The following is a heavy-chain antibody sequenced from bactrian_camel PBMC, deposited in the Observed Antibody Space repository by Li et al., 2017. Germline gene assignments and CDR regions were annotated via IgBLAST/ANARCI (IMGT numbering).Heavy chain of an antibody. D-gene: IGHD1*01. CDR1: GLPFSSYY. CDR3: VRDGATSAGLWFDY. CDR2: INKDGGKT. Sequence: VQLVESGGGLVQPGGSLRLSCAASGLPFSSYYIAWVRQAPGKGLEWVSLINKDGGKTYYADSVKGRFTISRDNAKNTVYLQMNTLKPEDTAVYYCVRDGATSAGLWFDYWGQGTQVTVS. V-gene: IGHV3S40*01. J-gene: IGHJ4*01.